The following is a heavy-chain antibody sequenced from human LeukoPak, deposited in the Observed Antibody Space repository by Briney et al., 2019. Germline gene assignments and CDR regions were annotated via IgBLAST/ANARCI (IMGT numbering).Heavy chain of an antibody. J-gene: IGHJ6*02. CDR2: ISSSSSYI. CDR3: ARVIGVRGVIGYYYYYYGMDV. V-gene: IGHV3-21*01. CDR1: GFTFSSYS. D-gene: IGHD3-10*01. Sequence: PGGSLRLSCAASGFTFSSYSMNWVRQAPGKGLEWVSSISSSSSYIYYADSVKGRFTISRDNAKNSLYLQMNSLRAEDTAVYYCARVIGVRGVIGYYYYYYGMDVWGQGTTVTVSS.